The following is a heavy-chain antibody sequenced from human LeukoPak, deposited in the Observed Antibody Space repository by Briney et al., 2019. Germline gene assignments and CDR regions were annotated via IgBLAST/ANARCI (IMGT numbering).Heavy chain of an antibody. Sequence: SETLSLTCAVYGGSFSDYYWGWIRQPPGKGLEWIGEITPSGSTTYSPSLKSRVTISVDTSENHFSLRLNSVTAADTAVYYCARVATNWGSSGDYWGQGTLVTVSS. J-gene: IGHJ4*02. V-gene: IGHV4-34*01. CDR3: ARVATNWGSSGDY. CDR1: GGSFSDYY. CDR2: ITPSGST. D-gene: IGHD7-27*01.